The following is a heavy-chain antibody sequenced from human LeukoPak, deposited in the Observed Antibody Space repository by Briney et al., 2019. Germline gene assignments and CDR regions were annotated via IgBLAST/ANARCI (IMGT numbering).Heavy chain of an antibody. CDR2: INPSGGST. Sequence: ASVKVSCKASGYTFTSYYMHWVRQAPGQGLEWMGIINPSGGSTSCAQKFQGRVTMTRDTSTSTVYMELSSLRSEDTAVYYCARAMADDAFDIWGQGTMVTVSS. CDR1: GYTFTSYY. D-gene: IGHD5-24*01. CDR3: ARAMADDAFDI. V-gene: IGHV1-46*01. J-gene: IGHJ3*02.